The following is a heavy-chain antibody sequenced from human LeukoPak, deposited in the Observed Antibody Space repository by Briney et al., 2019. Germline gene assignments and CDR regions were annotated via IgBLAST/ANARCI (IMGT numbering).Heavy chain of an antibody. CDR1: AFTFRNYT. CDR3: VRAHGTYAPLGY. V-gene: IGHV3-21*01. Sequence: GGSLRLSCAASAFTFRNYTMSWVRQAPGKGLEWISSISSSSSYTYYADPAKGRFTISRDNTKRSLVLQMNSLRAEDTAVYYCVRAHGTYAPLGYWGQGILVTVSS. J-gene: IGHJ4*02. D-gene: IGHD2-2*01. CDR2: ISSSSSYT.